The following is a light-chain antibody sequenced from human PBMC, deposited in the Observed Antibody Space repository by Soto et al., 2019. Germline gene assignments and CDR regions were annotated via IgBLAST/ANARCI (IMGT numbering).Light chain of an antibody. J-gene: IGKJ1*01. CDR2: GAS. CDR1: QYITIY. CDR3: QQYNNWPPWT. V-gene: IGKV3-11*01. Sequence: EIVLTQSPASLSLSPGERATLSCRASQYITIYLAWYQQKPGQAPRLLIYGASSRATGIPDRFSGSGSGTDFTLTISRLEPEDFAVYYCQQYNNWPPWTFGQGTKVDIK.